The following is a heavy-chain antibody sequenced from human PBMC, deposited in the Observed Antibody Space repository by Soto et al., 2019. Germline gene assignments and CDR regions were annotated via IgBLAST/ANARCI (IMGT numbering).Heavy chain of an antibody. Sequence: QVQLQESGPGLVRPSQTLSLTCTVSGGSVTSGGYYWSWIRHCPGKGLEWIGYIYSSGDTNYNPSLNIRVAMSVDTSKNQFSLQLTSVTVADTAIYYCTRDWGAPVTHGYDSWGQGILVTVSS. CDR1: GGSVTSGGYY. CDR3: TRDWGAPVTHGYDS. J-gene: IGHJ5*01. V-gene: IGHV4-31*03. CDR2: IYSSGDT. D-gene: IGHD7-27*01.